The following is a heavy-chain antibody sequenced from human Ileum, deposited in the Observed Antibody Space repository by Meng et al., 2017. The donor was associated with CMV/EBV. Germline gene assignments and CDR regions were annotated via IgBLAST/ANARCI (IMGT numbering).Heavy chain of an antibody. D-gene: IGHD4-11*01. Sequence: QVTLQEWVAGLLKPSETLYLTCAVYGGSFSGYYWSWIRQVPGKGLEWIGEFNHYGSTNYNPSLKSRVTISVDTSKNQFSLNLSSVTAADTAVYYCASGKSNLEYWGQGTLVTVSS. V-gene: IGHV4-34*01. CDR1: GGSFSGYY. J-gene: IGHJ4*02. CDR2: FNHYGST. CDR3: ASGKSNLEY.